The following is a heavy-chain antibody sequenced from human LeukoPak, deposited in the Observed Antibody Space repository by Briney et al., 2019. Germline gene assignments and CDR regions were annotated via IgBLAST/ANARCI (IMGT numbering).Heavy chain of an antibody. CDR1: GFTFSNYW. Sequence: GGSLRLSCAASGFTFSNYWMSWVRQAPGKGLEWVANIKQDGSEKDYVDSVKGRFTISRDNAKNSLFLQMNSLRAEDTAVYCCARDGSSWFSPSYWGQGTLVTVSA. CDR3: ARDGSSWFSPSY. D-gene: IGHD6-13*01. CDR2: IKQDGSEK. V-gene: IGHV3-7*01. J-gene: IGHJ4*02.